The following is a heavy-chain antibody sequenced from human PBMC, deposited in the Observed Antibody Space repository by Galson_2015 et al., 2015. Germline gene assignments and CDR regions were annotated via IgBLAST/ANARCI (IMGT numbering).Heavy chain of an antibody. J-gene: IGHJ6*02. CDR2: VKPNSGGT. V-gene: IGHV1-2*06. CDR1: GYTFTGYY. Sequence: SVKASCKASGYTFTGYYMHWVRQAPGQGHEWMGRVKPNSGGTNYAQRFQGRVTMTRDTSISTAYMELSRLRSDDTAVYYCAREWYYYDSSGFSGMDVWVQGTTFPVSS. D-gene: IGHD3-22*01. CDR3: AREWYYYDSSGFSGMDV.